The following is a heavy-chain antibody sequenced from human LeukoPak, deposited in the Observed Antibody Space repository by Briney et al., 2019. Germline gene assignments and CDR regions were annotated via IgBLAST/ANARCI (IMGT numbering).Heavy chain of an antibody. CDR3: ARGGIAAGEYYFDY. J-gene: IGHJ4*02. D-gene: IGHD6-25*01. V-gene: IGHV4-4*02. CDR2: IYQSGST. CDR1: GGSISSRHW. Sequence: SETLSLTCAVSGGSISSRHWWSLVRQPPGKRLEWIGEIYQSGSTNYNPSLKSRVTISVEKSKNQFSLNLSSVTAADTAVYYCARGGIAAGEYYFDYWGQGTLVTVSS.